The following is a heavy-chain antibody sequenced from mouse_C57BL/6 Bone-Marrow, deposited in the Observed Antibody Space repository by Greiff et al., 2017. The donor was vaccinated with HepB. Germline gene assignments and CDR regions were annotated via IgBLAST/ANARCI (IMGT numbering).Heavy chain of an antibody. D-gene: IGHD1-1*01. CDR2: ISSGGSYT. CDR3: ASRGYYGIFAY. CDR1: GFTFSSYG. V-gene: IGHV5-6*01. J-gene: IGHJ3*01. Sequence: VQLKESGGDLVKPGGSLKLSCAASGFTFSSYGMSWVRQTPDKRLEWVATISSGGSYTYYPDSVKGRFTISRDNAKNTLYLQMSSLKSEDTAMYYCASRGYYGIFAYWGQGTLVTVSA.